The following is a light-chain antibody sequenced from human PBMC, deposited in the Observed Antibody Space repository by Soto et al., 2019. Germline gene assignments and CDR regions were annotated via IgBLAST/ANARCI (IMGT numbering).Light chain of an antibody. CDR3: MQNTHWPPRT. CDR1: QSLAYSDGNTY. CDR2: KVS. Sequence: DVVMTQSPLSLPVTLGQPASISCRSSQSLAYSDGNTYLNWFHQRPGQSPRRLLYKVSNRDSGVPYRFSGSGSGTDFTLKISRVEAEDVGIYYCMQNTHWPPRTFGQGTKVEIK. V-gene: IGKV2-30*01. J-gene: IGKJ1*01.